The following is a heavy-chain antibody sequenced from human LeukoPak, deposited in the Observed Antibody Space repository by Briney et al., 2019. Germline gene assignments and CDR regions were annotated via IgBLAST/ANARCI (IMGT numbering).Heavy chain of an antibody. J-gene: IGHJ4*02. CDR3: AKDKGNRYFDY. D-gene: IGHD3-16*02. Sequence: PGRSLRLSCAASGFTFSSYGMHWVRQVPGKGLEWVAVISSDGRKIYCADSVKGRFIISRDTSRNILFLQMNGLRTDDTAIYYCAKDKGNRYFDYWGQGTLVTISS. V-gene: IGHV3-30*18. CDR1: GFTFSSYG. CDR2: ISSDGRKI.